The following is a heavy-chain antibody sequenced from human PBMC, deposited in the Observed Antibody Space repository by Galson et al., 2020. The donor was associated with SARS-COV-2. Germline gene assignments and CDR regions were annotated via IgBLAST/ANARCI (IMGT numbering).Heavy chain of an antibody. CDR3: AKSGGLDYDILTGYYTDYYYYGMDV. Sequence: GGSLRLSCAASGFTFSSYAMSWVRQAPGKGLEWVSAISGSGGSTYYADSVKGRFTISRDNSKNTLYLQMNSLRAEDTAVYYCAKSGGLDYDILTGYYTDYYYYGMDVWGQGTTVTVSS. J-gene: IGHJ6*02. CDR2: ISGSGGST. D-gene: IGHD3-9*01. CDR1: GFTFSSYA. V-gene: IGHV3-23*01.